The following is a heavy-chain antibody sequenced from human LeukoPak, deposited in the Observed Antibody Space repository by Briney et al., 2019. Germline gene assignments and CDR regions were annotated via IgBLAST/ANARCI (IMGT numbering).Heavy chain of an antibody. D-gene: IGHD6-19*01. V-gene: IGHV5-51*01. Sequence: GESLKISCKGSGYSFTSYWIGWVRQMPGKGLEWMGIIYPGDSDTRYSPSFQGQATISADKSISTAYLQWSSLKASDTAMHYCARGTGGWLEPNWFDPWGQGTLVTVSS. CDR1: GYSFTSYW. CDR3: ARGTGGWLEPNWFDP. J-gene: IGHJ5*02. CDR2: IYPGDSDT.